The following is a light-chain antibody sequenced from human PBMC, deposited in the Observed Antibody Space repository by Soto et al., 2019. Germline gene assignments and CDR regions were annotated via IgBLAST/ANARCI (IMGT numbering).Light chain of an antibody. Sequence: EIVMTQSPATLSVSPGERATRSCRASQSVSSNLAWYQQKPGQAPRRLIYGASTRATGIPARFSGSGSGTEFTLTISSLQSEDFAVYYCQQYNNWPQTFGQGTKVEIK. J-gene: IGKJ1*01. CDR3: QQYNNWPQT. CDR1: QSVSSN. CDR2: GAS. V-gene: IGKV3-15*01.